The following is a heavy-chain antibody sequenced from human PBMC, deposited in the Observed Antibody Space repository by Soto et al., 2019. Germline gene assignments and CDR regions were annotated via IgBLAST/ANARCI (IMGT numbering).Heavy chain of an antibody. Sequence: ASVKVSCKASGYTFSSYGISWVRKAPGQGLEWMGWISAYNGNTNYAQKLQGRVTMTTDTSTSTAYMELRSLRSDDTAVYYCARADQWLVRDLWFDPWGQGTLVTVSS. V-gene: IGHV1-18*01. CDR1: GYTFSSYG. J-gene: IGHJ5*02. D-gene: IGHD6-19*01. CDR2: ISAYNGNT. CDR3: ARADQWLVRDLWFDP.